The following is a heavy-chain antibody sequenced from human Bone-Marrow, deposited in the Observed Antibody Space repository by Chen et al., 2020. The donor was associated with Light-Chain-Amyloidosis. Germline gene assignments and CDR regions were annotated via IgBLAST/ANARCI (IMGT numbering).Heavy chain of an antibody. CDR3: TRGDCTSTSCFLDF. D-gene: IGHD2-2*01. V-gene: IGHV3-74*01. Sequence: EVQLVGSGGGLVQPGGSLRLSCAASGFTFNDYWMHWVRQVPGKGLVWVARIKSDGSATNYADSVKGRFTVSRDNAKNTLYLQMKSLRAEDTAVYYCTRGDCTSTSCFLDFWGQGTLVTVSS. J-gene: IGHJ4*02. CDR2: IKSDGSAT. CDR1: GFTFNDYW.